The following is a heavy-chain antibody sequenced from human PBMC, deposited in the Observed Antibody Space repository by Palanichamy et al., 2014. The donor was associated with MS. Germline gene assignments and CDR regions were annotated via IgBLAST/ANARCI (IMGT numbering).Heavy chain of an antibody. D-gene: IGHD3-3*01. Sequence: EVQLVESGGGLVQPGGSLRLSCAASGFTFSSYWMHWVRQAPGKGLVWVSRINSDGSSTSYADSVKGRFTISRDNAKNTLYLQMNSLRAEDTAVYYCARGPSLIFGVVIKGFDFDYWGQGTLVTVSS. V-gene: IGHV3-74*01. CDR3: ARGPSLIFGVVIKGFDFDY. CDR1: GFTFSSYW. CDR2: INSDGSST. J-gene: IGHJ4*02.